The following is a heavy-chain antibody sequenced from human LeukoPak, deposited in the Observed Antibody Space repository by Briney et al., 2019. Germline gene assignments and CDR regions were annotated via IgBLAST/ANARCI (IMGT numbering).Heavy chain of an antibody. D-gene: IGHD1-26*01. Sequence: PGRSLRLSCAASGFTFSSYAMRWVRQAPGEGLEWVAVISYDGSNKYYADSVKGRFTISSDNSKNTLYLQMNSLRAEGTAVYYFASKSVGGAAGWFEPWGEGTLGTVSS. J-gene: IGHJ5*02. V-gene: IGHV3-30-3*01. CDR1: GFTFSSYA. CDR3: ASKSVGGAAGWFEP. CDR2: ISYDGSNK.